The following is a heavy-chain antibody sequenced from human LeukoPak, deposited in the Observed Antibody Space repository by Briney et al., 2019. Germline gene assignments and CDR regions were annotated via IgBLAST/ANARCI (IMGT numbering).Heavy chain of an antibody. V-gene: IGHV3-23*01. CDR2: ISGSGGST. CDR3: VKVTGYLGPHYFDY. CDR1: GFTFSSYA. J-gene: IGHJ4*02. D-gene: IGHD5-18*01. Sequence: GGSLRLSCAASGFTFSSYAMSWVRQAPGKGLEWVSAISGSGGSTYYADSVKGRFTISRDNSKNTLYLQMNSLRAEETAVYYCVKVTGYLGPHYFDYWGQGTLVTVSS.